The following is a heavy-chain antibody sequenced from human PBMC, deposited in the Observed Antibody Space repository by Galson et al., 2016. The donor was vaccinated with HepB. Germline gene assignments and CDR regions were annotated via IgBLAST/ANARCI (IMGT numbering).Heavy chain of an antibody. J-gene: IGHJ4*02. CDR1: GFTFSGYD. D-gene: IGHD2-15*01. CDR2: ISYDGTNQ. CDR3: AREVTYCSGGGCYYFDY. V-gene: IGHV3-30-3*01. Sequence: SLRLSCAASGFTFSGYDMHWVRQAPGKGLEWVALISYDGTNQYYTDSVKGRFTISRDNSKSTLYLQMNGLRPEDSALYYCAREVTYCSGGGCYYFDYWGQGTLVTVSS.